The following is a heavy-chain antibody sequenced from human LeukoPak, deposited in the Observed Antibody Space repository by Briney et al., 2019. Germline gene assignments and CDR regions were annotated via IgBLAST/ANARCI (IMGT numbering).Heavy chain of an antibody. Sequence: GGSLRLSCAASGLTFSTYWMHWVRQAPGKGLAWVARINPDGSIRTYANSVQGRVTISRDTAKNTLFLQMNSLRAEDTAVYYCAREARVGGALQYWGQGTPVTVSS. J-gene: IGHJ4*02. CDR3: AREARVGGALQY. V-gene: IGHV3-74*03. D-gene: IGHD1-26*01. CDR1: GLTFSTYW. CDR2: INPDGSIR.